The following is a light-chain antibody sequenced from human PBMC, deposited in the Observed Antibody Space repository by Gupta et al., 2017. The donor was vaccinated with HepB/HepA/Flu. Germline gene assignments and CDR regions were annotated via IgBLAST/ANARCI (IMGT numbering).Light chain of an antibody. CDR1: NSDVGSHNV. Sequence: QSALTQPASVSGYPGQSITISCTGTNSDVGSHNVVSWYQQHPGKVPKLMIYEVTKRPSGVSNRFSGSKSGNTASLTISGLQAEDEADYYCCSYAGSSILVFGGGTKLTVL. V-gene: IGLV2-23*02. CDR2: EVT. J-gene: IGLJ3*02. CDR3: CSYAGSSILV.